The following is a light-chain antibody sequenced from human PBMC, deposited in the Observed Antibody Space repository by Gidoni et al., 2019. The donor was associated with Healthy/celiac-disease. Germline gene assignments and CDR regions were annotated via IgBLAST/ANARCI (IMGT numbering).Light chain of an antibody. CDR3: QQYNSYSWT. Sequence: DIQMTQSPSTLSASVGDRVTITCRASQSISSWLAWYQQKPGKAPKLLIYKASSLESGVPSRFSCSGSGTEFTLTISSLQPDEFATYYCQQYNSYSWTVGQGTKVEIK. V-gene: IGKV1-5*03. CDR1: QSISSW. CDR2: KAS. J-gene: IGKJ1*01.